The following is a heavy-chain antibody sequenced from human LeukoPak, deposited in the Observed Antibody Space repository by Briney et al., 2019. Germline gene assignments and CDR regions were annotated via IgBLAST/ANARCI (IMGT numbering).Heavy chain of an antibody. J-gene: IGHJ3*02. CDR2: ISSSSSTI. V-gene: IGHV3-48*01. Sequence: KPGGSLRLSCAASGFTFSSYSMNWVRQAPGKGLEWVSYISSSSSTIYYAVSVKGRFTISRDNAKNSLYLQMNSLRAEDTAVYYCARDQDTAMVLDAFDIWGQGTMVTVSS. CDR1: GFTFSSYS. CDR3: ARDQDTAMVLDAFDI. D-gene: IGHD5-18*01.